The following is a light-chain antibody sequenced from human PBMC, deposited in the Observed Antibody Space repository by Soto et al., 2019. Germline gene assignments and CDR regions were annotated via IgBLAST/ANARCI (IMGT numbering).Light chain of an antibody. V-gene: IGKV1-5*03. CDR2: KAS. J-gene: IGKJ1*01. Sequence: DIQLTQSPSTLSASVGDRVTITCRASQSISSWLAWYQQKPGKAPKLLTYKASSLESGVPSRFSGSGSGTEFTLTISSLQPDDFATDYCQQYNSYWTFGQGTKVEIK. CDR1: QSISSW. CDR3: QQYNSYWT.